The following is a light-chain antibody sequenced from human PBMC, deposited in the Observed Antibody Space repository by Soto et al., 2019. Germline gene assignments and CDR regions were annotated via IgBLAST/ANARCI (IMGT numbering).Light chain of an antibody. J-gene: IGKJ4*01. Sequence: EIVLTQSPGTLSLSPGERATLSCRASQSVTSNYLAWYQQKPGQAPGLLIYDTSTRASGIPDRFSGSGSGTEFTLTISSLQSEDFAVYYCQQYDSWPLTFGGGTKVEIK. CDR1: QSVTSNY. CDR2: DTS. V-gene: IGKV3-20*01. CDR3: QQYDSWPLT.